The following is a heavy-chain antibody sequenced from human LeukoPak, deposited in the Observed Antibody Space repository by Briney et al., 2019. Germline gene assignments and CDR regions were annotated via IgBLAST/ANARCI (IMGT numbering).Heavy chain of an antibody. CDR2: IKKDGSEK. Sequence: PGGSLRLSCAASGFTFSSYWMSWVRQAPGKGLEWVANIKKDGSEKYYVDSVKGRFTISRDNAKASLYLQMNSLRVEDTAVYYCARHLSGVTGYTYGRGIDYWGQGTLVTVSS. V-gene: IGHV3-7*01. D-gene: IGHD5-18*01. CDR1: GFTFSSYW. J-gene: IGHJ4*02. CDR3: ARHLSGVTGYTYGRGIDY.